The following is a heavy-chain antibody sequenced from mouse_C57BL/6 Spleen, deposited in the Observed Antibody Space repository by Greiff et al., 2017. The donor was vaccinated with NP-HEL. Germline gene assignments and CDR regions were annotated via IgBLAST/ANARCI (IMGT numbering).Heavy chain of an antibody. CDR1: GYTFTDYY. Sequence: EVQLQQSGPELVKPGASVKISCKASGYTFTDYYMNWVKQSHGKSLEWIGDINPNNGGTSYNQKFKGKATLTVDKSSSTAYMELRSLTSEDSAVYYCASLDYPFAYWGQGTLVTVSA. V-gene: IGHV1-26*01. CDR3: ASLDYPFAY. D-gene: IGHD2-4*01. J-gene: IGHJ3*01. CDR2: INPNNGGT.